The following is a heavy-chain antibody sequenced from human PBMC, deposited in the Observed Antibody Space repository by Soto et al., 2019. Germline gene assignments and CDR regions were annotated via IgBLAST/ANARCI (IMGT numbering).Heavy chain of an antibody. CDR1: GFTFGTYG. V-gene: IGHV3-23*01. J-gene: IGHJ6*02. CDR2: ITGGAGST. Sequence: GGSLRLSCAASGFTFGTYGMTWVRQAPGKGLEWVSTITGGAGSTYYADSVKGRFTISRDNSKNTLYLQMNSLRAEDTAVYYCARGYSLLERNYYYYYGMDVWGQGTTVTVSS. D-gene: IGHD4-4*01. CDR3: ARGYSLLERNYYYYYGMDV.